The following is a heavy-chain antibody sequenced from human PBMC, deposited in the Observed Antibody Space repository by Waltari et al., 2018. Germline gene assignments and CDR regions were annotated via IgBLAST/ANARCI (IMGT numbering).Heavy chain of an antibody. CDR1: GYTFTGYY. V-gene: IGHV1-2*06. Sequence: QVQLVQSGAEVKKPGASVKVSCKASGYTFTGYYMHWVRQAPGQGLEWMGRNNPTMGVTTYAQKCQGRVTMTRDTSISTAYMELSSLRSEDTAVYYCARGYYYYYMDVWGKGTTVTVSS. CDR3: ARGYYYYYMDV. CDR2: NNPTMGVT. J-gene: IGHJ6*03.